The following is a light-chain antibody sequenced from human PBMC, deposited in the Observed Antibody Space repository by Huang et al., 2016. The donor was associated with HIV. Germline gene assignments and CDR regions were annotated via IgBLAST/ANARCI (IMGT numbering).Light chain of an antibody. Sequence: EIEMTQSPATLSVSPGERATLSCRASHSVNTDLAWYQQKPGQAPRLLIYEEATRGTGMSDKYKGTGSGTEFSLSISDLQSEEFGVCYCQQYNEWPPLTCGGGTKVEI. J-gene: IGKJ4*01. CDR2: EEA. V-gene: IGKV3-15*01. CDR3: QQYNEWPPLT. CDR1: HSVNTD.